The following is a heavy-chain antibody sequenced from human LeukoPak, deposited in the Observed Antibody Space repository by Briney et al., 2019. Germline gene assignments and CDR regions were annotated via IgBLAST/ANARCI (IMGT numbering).Heavy chain of an antibody. D-gene: IGHD3-10*01. J-gene: IGHJ6*03. V-gene: IGHV3-64*01. CDR1: GFTFSSYG. CDR3: ARDWGVGSWYYYMDV. CDR2: ISSNGGSI. Sequence: PGGSLRLSCAASGFTFSSYGMHWVRQAPGKGLEYVSAISSNGGSIYYAKSVQGRFTITRDNSKNTLYLQMGSLRAEDMAVYYCARDWGVGSWYYYMDVWGKGTTVTVSS.